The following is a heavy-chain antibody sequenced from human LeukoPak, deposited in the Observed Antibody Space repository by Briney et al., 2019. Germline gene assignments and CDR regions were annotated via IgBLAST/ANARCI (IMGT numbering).Heavy chain of an antibody. D-gene: IGHD2-2*01. CDR1: GYTFTSYY. J-gene: IGHJ4*02. V-gene: IGHV1-2*04. CDR2: INPNSGGT. Sequence: ASVKVSCKASGYTFTSYYMHWVRQAPGQGLEWMGWINPNSGGTNYAQKFQGWVTMARVTSISTAYMELSRLRSDDTAVYYCARAAYVVPAAIDYWGQGTLVTVSS. CDR3: ARAAYVVPAAIDY.